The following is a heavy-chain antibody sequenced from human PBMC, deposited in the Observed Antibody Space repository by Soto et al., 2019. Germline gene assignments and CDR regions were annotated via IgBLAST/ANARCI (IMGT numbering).Heavy chain of an antibody. V-gene: IGHV3-23*01. CDR3: AKPQWELLD. D-gene: IGHD1-26*01. CDR1: GFTFSINT. Sequence: EVQLLESGGGLVQPGGSLRLSCAASGFTFSINTMSWVRQAPGKGLEWVSAISGSGDSTFYADSVKGRFTISRDNSKNTLYLRMNSLRAEDTAIYYCAKPQWELLDWGQGTLVTVSS. J-gene: IGHJ4*02. CDR2: ISGSGDST.